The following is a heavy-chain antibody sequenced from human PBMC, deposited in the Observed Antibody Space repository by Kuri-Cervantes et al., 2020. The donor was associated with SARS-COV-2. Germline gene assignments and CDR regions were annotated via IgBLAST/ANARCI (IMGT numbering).Heavy chain of an antibody. CDR1: GFTFSDYY. V-gene: IGHV3-66*02. D-gene: IGHD4-23*01. CDR2: IYSGGST. CDR3: ARDRDYGGAAFDI. J-gene: IGHJ3*02. Sequence: GESLKISCAASGFTFSDYYMSWIRQAPGKGLEWVSVIYSGGSTYYADSVKGRFTISRDNSKNTLYLQMGSLRAEDMAVYYCARDRDYGGAAFDIWGQGTMVTVSS.